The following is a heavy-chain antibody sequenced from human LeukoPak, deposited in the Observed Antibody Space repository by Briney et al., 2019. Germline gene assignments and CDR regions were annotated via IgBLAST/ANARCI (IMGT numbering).Heavy chain of an antibody. CDR2: ISSSGDSI. J-gene: IGHJ4*02. Sequence: PGGSLRLSCAASGFTFSDYYMSWIRQAPGKGLEWISDISSSGDSIYYADSVKGRFTISRDNAKNSVYLQMNSLRAEDTAVYYCARQKATPNYYDSKWGQGTLVTVSS. V-gene: IGHV3-11*01. CDR3: ARQKATPNYYDSK. D-gene: IGHD3-22*01. CDR1: GFTFSDYY.